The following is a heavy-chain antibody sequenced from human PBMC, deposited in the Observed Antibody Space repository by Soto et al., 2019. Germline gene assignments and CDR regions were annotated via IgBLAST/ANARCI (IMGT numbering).Heavy chain of an antibody. V-gene: IGHV4-59*01. Sequence: PSETLSLTCTVSGGSISSYYWSWIRQPPGKGLEWIGYIYYSGSTNYNPSLKSRVTISVDTSKNHFSLKLSSVTAADTAVYYCASALTENYYSYYMDVWGKGTTVTVSS. CDR1: GGSISSYY. D-gene: IGHD1-20*01. CDR2: IYYSGST. J-gene: IGHJ6*03. CDR3: ASALTENYYSYYMDV.